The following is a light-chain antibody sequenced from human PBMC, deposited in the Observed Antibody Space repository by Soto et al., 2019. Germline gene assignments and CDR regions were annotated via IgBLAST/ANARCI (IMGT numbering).Light chain of an antibody. CDR3: QQYHTWPVT. J-gene: IGKJ4*01. CDR1: HRVSGY. V-gene: IGKV3-15*01. CDR2: AVS. Sequence: EILMTQSPSTLSVSQGESATLSCRASHRVSGYLAWYQQKPGQAPRLLISAVSTGATGVPARFSGSGSGTEFTLTINSLQSEDCATYYCQQYHTWPVTFGGGTKVDIK.